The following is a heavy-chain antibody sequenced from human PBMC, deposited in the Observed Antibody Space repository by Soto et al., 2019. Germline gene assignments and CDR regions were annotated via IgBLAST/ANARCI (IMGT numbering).Heavy chain of an antibody. CDR3: ARHRSAYSRQGYFDL. Sequence: QLQLQESGPGLVKPSETLSLTCTVSGGSISSSSYYWGWIRQPPGKGLEWIGSIYYSGSTYYNPSLKSRVTISVDTSKNQFSLKLSSVTAADTAVYYCARHRSAYSRQGYFDLWGRGTLVTVSS. CDR2: IYYSGST. V-gene: IGHV4-39*01. CDR1: GGSISSSSYY. J-gene: IGHJ2*01. D-gene: IGHD4-4*01.